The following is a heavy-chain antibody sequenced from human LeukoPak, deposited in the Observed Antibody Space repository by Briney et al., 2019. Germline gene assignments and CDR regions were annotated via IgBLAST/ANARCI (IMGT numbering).Heavy chain of an antibody. CDR2: ISSSGGST. J-gene: IGHJ4*02. CDR3: AKSLGGRLRGYYFDY. Sequence: GGSLRPSCAASGFTFSIYPMSWVRQAPGKGLEWVSAISSSGGSTYYADSVKGRFTISRDNSKNTLYLQMNSLRAEDTALYYCAKSLGGRLRGYYFDYWGQGTLVTVSS. V-gene: IGHV3-23*01. CDR1: GFTFSIYP. D-gene: IGHD4-23*01.